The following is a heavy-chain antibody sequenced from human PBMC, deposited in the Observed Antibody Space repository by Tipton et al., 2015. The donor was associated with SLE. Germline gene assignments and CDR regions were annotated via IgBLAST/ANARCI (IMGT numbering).Heavy chain of an antibody. D-gene: IGHD6-13*01. V-gene: IGHV3-48*03. CDR2: ISSSGSTI. Sequence: SLRLSCAASGFSFRSYEMNLVRQAPGKGLEWVSYISSSGSTIYYADSVKGRFTISRDNAKNSLYLQMNSLRAEDTAVYYCARDPLAAGYFDYWGQGTLVTVSS. J-gene: IGHJ4*02. CDR3: ARDPLAAGYFDY. CDR1: GFSFRSYE.